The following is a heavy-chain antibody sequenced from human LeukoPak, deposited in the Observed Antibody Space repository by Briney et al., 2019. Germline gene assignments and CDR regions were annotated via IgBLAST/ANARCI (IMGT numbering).Heavy chain of an antibody. V-gene: IGHV4-59*12. CDR1: GGSISSYY. CDR3: ARDLSYGQRNWFDP. CDR2: IYYSGST. D-gene: IGHD5-18*01. Sequence: SETLSLTCTVSGGSISSYYWSWIRQPPGKGLEWIGYIYYSGSTNYNPSLKSRVTISVDTSKNQFSLKLSSVTAADTAVYYCARDLSYGQRNWFDPWGQGTLVTVSS. J-gene: IGHJ5*02.